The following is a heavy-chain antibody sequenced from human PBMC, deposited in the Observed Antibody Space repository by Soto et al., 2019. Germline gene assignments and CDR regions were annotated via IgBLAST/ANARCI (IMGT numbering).Heavy chain of an antibody. CDR1: GGSINSGDYY. J-gene: IGHJ6*02. V-gene: IGHV4-30-4*01. CDR3: ARDRYYGSGTYYNFYSGMDV. D-gene: IGHD3-10*01. Sequence: PSETLSLTCTVSGGSINSGDYYWTWVRQPPGKGLEWIGNIFHSGNTYYTPSLQSRVTISLDTSKNHFSLKLSSVTPADTAVYYCARDRYYGSGTYYNFYSGMDVWGQGTTVTVSS. CDR2: IFHSGNT.